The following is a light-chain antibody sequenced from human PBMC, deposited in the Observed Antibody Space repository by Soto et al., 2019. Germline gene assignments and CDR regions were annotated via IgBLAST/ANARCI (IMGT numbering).Light chain of an antibody. J-gene: IGKJ1*01. CDR2: VAS. CDR1: QSISSY. V-gene: IGKV1-39*01. Sequence: DIQMTQSPSSLSASVGDRVTITCRASQSISSYLNWYQHKPGKAPNLLIYVASSLQSGVPLRFSGSGSGTDFSLTISSLQPEDFATYYCQQSYTFPRTFGQGTKVEIK. CDR3: QQSYTFPRT.